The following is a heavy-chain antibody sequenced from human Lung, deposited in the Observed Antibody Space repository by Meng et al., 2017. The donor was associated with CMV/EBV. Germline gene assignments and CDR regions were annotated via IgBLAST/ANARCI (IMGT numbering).Heavy chain of an antibody. CDR1: GYTFTSYG. CDR2: ISAYNGNT. D-gene: IGHD3-3*01. CDR3: ARDRVGRRFLEWLGLRY. Sequence: SVKVSXMASGYTFTSYGISWVRQAPGQGLEWMGWISAYNGNTNHAQKLQGRVTMTTDTSKSTAYMELRSLRSDDTAVYYCARDRVGRRFLEWLGLRYWGQGTLVTVSS. V-gene: IGHV1-18*01. J-gene: IGHJ4*02.